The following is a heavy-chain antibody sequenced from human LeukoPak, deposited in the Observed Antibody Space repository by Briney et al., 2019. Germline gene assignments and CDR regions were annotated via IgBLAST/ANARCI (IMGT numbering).Heavy chain of an antibody. CDR1: GFTFSDYY. J-gene: IGHJ4*02. CDR2: ISSSGSTI. Sequence: GGSLRLSCAASGFTFSDYYMSWIRQAPGKGLEWVSYISSSGSTIYYADSVKGRFTISRDNAKNSLYLQMNSLRAEDTAVYYYARDRVDTVASPFDYWGQGTLVTVSS. D-gene: IGHD5-12*01. CDR3: ARDRVDTVASPFDY. V-gene: IGHV3-11*04.